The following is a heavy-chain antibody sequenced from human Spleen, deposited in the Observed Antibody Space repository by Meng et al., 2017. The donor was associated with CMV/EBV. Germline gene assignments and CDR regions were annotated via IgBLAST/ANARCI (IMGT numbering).Heavy chain of an antibody. Sequence: SETLSLTCSVSGASISSSSWSWIRQPPGKGLEWIGFFYYRGNNNYNPSLRSRVTISIDTSKNLISLKLTSVTTGDTAVYYCARDLGSFDYWGQGIPVTVSS. D-gene: IGHD3-16*01. V-gene: IGHV4-59*01. CDR3: ARDLGSFDY. CDR1: GASISSSS. J-gene: IGHJ4*02. CDR2: FYYRGNN.